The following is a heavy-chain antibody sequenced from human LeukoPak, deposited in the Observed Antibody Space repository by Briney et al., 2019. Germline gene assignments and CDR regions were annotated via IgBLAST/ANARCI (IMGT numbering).Heavy chain of an antibody. CDR2: VYYRGIT. D-gene: IGHD6-13*01. V-gene: IGHV4-59*08. Sequence: SETLSLTCIVSSGSISGYHWSWIRQSPGKGLEWIGYVYYRGITNYNPSLKSRVSISVDTANNQFSLRLTSVSAADTAIYHCARLVATTGLADWFDPWGQGILVTVSS. J-gene: IGHJ5*02. CDR1: SGSISGYH. CDR3: ARLVATTGLADWFDP.